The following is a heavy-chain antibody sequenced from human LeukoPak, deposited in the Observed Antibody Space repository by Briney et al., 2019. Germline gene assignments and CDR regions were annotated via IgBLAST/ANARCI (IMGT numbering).Heavy chain of an antibody. Sequence: SETLSLTCIVSGGSINSYYWSWIRQPPGKGLEWIGYIYYSGSTNYSPSLKSRVTISVDTSKNQFSLKLNSVTAADTAVYYCARLGSYFDYWGQGTLVTVSS. CDR1: GGSINSYY. J-gene: IGHJ4*02. V-gene: IGHV4-59*01. CDR3: ARLGSYFDY. D-gene: IGHD1-26*01. CDR2: IYYSGST.